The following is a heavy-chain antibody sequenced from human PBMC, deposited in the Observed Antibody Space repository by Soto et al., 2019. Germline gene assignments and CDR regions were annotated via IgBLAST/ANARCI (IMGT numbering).Heavy chain of an antibody. CDR2: VHYSGNT. J-gene: IGHJ5*02. V-gene: IGHV4-38-2*02. CDR3: ACQDRVVGEGRWFDP. Sequence: SETLSLTCTVSGYSISSGYHWAWIRQPPGKGLEWLGSVHYSGNTYYNPSLKSRLTISVDKSKNQFSLNLSSVTAADTAVYYCACQDRVVGEGRWFDPWGPGTLVTVSS. D-gene: IGHD2-15*01. CDR1: GYSISSGYH.